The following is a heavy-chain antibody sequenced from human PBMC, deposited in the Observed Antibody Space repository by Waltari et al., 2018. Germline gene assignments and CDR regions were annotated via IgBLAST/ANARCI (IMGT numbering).Heavy chain of an antibody. Sequence: EVQLLESGGGLVQPGGSLRLSCAASGFTFSSYAMSWVRQAPGKGLEWVSAISGSGGSTYYADSVKGRFTISRDNSKNTLYLQMNSLRAEDTAVYYCAKDRGTRQYYDYIWGSYRDNWFDPWGQGTLVTVSS. V-gene: IGHV3-23*01. J-gene: IGHJ5*02. CDR2: ISGSGGST. CDR3: AKDRGTRQYYDYIWGSYRDNWFDP. D-gene: IGHD3-16*02. CDR1: GFTFSSYA.